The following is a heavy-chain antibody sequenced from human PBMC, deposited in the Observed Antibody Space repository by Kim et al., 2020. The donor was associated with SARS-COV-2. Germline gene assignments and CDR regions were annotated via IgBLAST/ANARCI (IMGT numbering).Heavy chain of an antibody. V-gene: IGHV3-23*01. D-gene: IGHD3-9*01. J-gene: IGHJ4*02. CDR2: ISGSGGST. CDR1: GFTFSSYA. Sequence: GGSLRLSCAASGFTFSSYAMSWVRQAPGKGLEWVSAISGSGGSTYYADSVKGRFTISRDNSKNTLYLQMNSLRAEDTAVYYCAKDRSYYDILTGYLLAYYFDYWGQGTLVTVSS. CDR3: AKDRSYYDILTGYLLAYYFDY.